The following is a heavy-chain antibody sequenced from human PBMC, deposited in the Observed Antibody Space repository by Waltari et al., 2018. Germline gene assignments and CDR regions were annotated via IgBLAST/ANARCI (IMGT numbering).Heavy chain of an antibody. CDR2: IIPIFGTA. CDR3: ARGSGYSGYDNYYYGMDV. Sequence: QVQLVQSGAEVKKPGSSVKVSCKASGGTFSSYAISWVRQAPGQGLEWMGRIIPIFGTANYAQKFQGRVTITADKSTSTAYMELSSLRSEDTAVYYCARGSGYSGYDNYYYGMDVWGQGTTVTVSS. V-gene: IGHV1-69*08. J-gene: IGHJ6*02. D-gene: IGHD5-12*01. CDR1: GGTFSSYA.